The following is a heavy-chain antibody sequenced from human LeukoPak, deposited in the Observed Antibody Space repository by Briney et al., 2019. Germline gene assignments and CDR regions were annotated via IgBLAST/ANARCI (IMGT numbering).Heavy chain of an antibody. V-gene: IGHV3-23*01. CDR2: ISGSGGST. CDR3: AKDMAYSSGWYAGDAFDI. Sequence: PGGSLRLSCAASGFTFSSYGMSWVRQAPGKGLEWVSAISGSGGSTYYADSVKGRFTISRDNSKNTLYLQMNSLRAEDTAVYYCAKDMAYSSGWYAGDAFDIWGQGTMVTISS. CDR1: GFTFSSYG. D-gene: IGHD6-19*01. J-gene: IGHJ3*02.